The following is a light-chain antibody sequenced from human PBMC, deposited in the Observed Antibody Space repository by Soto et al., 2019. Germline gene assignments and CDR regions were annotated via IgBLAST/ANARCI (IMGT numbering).Light chain of an antibody. J-gene: IGLJ1*01. Sequence: QSVLAQPASVSGSPGQSIIISCTGTSSDVGGYNYVSWYQQHPGKAPKLIIYEVSNRPSGVSNRFSGSKSGDTASLTISGLHAEDEADFYCSSYTSSSTLYVFGTGTKV. CDR2: EVS. V-gene: IGLV2-14*01. CDR1: SSDVGGYNY. CDR3: SSYTSSSTLYV.